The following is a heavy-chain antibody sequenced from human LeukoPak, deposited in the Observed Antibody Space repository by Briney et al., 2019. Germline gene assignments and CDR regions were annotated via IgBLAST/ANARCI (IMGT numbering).Heavy chain of an antibody. CDR1: GFTFSSYS. CDR2: ISSTSSTI. CDR3: ATGYSGSYYLGDLDY. J-gene: IGHJ4*02. V-gene: IGHV3-48*04. D-gene: IGHD1-26*01. Sequence: GGSLRLSCAASGFTFSSYSMNWVRQAPGKGLEWVSYISSTSSTIYYADSVEGRFTISRDNAKNSVYLQMNSLRAEDTAIYYCATGYSGSYYLGDLDYWGQGTLVTVSS.